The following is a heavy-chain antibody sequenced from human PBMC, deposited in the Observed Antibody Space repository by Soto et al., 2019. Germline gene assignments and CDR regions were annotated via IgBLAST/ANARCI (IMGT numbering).Heavy chain of an antibody. CDR3: AGTYYYDSSGYDDAFDI. CDR1: GYTFTSYG. Sequence: RASVKVSCKASGYTFTSYGISWVRQAPGQGLEWMGWISAYNGSTNYAQKLQGRVTMTTDTSTSTAYMELRSLRSDDTAVYYCAGTYYYDSSGYDDAFDIWGQGTMV. CDR2: ISAYNGST. V-gene: IGHV1-18*01. D-gene: IGHD3-22*01. J-gene: IGHJ3*02.